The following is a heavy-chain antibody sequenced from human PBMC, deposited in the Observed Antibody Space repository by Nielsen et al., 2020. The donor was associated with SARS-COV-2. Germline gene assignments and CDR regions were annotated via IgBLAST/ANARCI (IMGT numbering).Heavy chain of an antibody. D-gene: IGHD1-26*01. CDR3: ANGPGSWDY. V-gene: IGHV3-23*01. J-gene: IGHJ4*02. CDR1: GFSFKNHA. CDR2: ISGNGDTT. Sequence: GGSLRLSCAASGFSFKNHAMTWVRQTPGKGLEWVSAISGNGDTTYYADSVKGRFIISRDNSKNTLYLEMNSLRADDTAVYYCANGPGSWDYWGQGTLVTVSS.